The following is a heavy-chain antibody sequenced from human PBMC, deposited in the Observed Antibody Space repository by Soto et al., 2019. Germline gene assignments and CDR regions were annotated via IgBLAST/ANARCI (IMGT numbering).Heavy chain of an antibody. CDR3: AKVLGIAARPWSDY. J-gene: IGHJ4*02. Sequence: QPGGSLRLSFAASGFTFSSYAMSWVRQAQGKGLEWVSAISGSGGSTYYADYVKGRFTISRDNSKNTLYLQMNSLRAEDTAVYYCAKVLGIAARPWSDYWGQGPLVTVSS. CDR1: GFTFSSYA. V-gene: IGHV3-23*01. D-gene: IGHD6-6*01. CDR2: ISGSGGST.